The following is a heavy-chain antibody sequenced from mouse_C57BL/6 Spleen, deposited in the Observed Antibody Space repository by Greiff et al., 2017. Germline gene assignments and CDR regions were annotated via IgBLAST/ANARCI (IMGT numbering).Heavy chain of an antibody. CDR2: ISYDGRN. V-gene: IGHV3-6*01. CDR3: GGNSLDYARGY. Sequence: EVKLQESGPGLVKPSQSLSLTCSVTGYSITSGYYWNWIRQFPGNKLEWMGYISYDGRNHYNPSLKIRISLTLDTSKNQFCLQLHSVTTEDTATYDCGGNSLDYARGYWGQGTSVTVSS. CDR1: GYSITSGYY. J-gene: IGHJ4*01.